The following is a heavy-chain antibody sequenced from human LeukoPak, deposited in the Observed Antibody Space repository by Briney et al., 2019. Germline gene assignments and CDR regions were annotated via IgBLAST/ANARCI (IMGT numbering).Heavy chain of an antibody. J-gene: IGHJ4*02. D-gene: IGHD6-19*01. CDR3: ARVRDIPVADSYYFDY. V-gene: IGHV4-59*01. Sequence: SETLSLTCTVSGGSISSYYWSWIRQPPGKGLEWIGNIYYSGSTNYNPSLKSRVTISVDTSKNQFSLKLSSVTAADTAVYYCARVRDIPVADSYYFDYGGQGTLVTVSS. CDR2: IYYSGST. CDR1: GGSISSYY.